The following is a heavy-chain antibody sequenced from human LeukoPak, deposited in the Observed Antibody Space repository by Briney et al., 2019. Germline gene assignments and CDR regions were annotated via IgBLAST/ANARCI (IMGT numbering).Heavy chain of an antibody. D-gene: IGHD4-23*01. J-gene: IGHJ4*02. CDR3: ARHMGVVTTTYYFDY. CDR1: GYGFTTYW. Sequence: GASLKISCKGSGYGFTTYWIGWVRQMPGKGLEWMGIIYPGDSDTRYSPAFQGQVTISADKSISTAYLQWSSLKASGNAMYYCARHMGVVTTTYYFDYWGQGTLVTVSS. CDR2: IYPGDSDT. V-gene: IGHV5-51*01.